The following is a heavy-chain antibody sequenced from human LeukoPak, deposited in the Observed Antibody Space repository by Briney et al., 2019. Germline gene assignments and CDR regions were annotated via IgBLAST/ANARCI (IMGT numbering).Heavy chain of an antibody. D-gene: IGHD6-13*01. CDR3: ARSAFLVTAPGLYYFDY. Sequence: SETLSLTCTVSGGSISSYYWSWIRQPAGKGLEWIGHNYNSGSTNYNPSLKGRVTMSVATSKNQFFLHMSSVTAADTAVYYCARSAFLVTAPGLYYFDYWGQGTLVAVSS. CDR2: NYNSGST. V-gene: IGHV4-4*07. J-gene: IGHJ4*02. CDR1: GGSISSYY.